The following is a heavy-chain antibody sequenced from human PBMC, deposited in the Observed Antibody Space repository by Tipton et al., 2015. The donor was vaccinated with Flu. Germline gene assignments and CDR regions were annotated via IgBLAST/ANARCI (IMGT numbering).Heavy chain of an antibody. CDR1: GFTFSIYG. CDR2: IRYDGTKK. J-gene: IGHJ4*02. D-gene: IGHD2-15*01. CDR3: VREFEWGFDFDY. Sequence: QVQLVQSGGGVVQPGGSLRLSCAASGFTFSIYGMHWVRQAPGKGLEWVAFIRYDGTKKYHADSVKGRFSISRDNSKDTLYLQMNSLRPEDTAVYYCVREFEWGFDFDYWGQGTLVTVSS. V-gene: IGHV3-30*02.